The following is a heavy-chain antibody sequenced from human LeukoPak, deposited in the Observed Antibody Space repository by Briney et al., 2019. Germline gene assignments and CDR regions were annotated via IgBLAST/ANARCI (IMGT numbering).Heavy chain of an antibody. J-gene: IGHJ4*02. D-gene: IGHD3-9*01. Sequence: SETLFLTCTVSGGSISSGAHYWSWIRQHPGKGLEWIGYIYYSGSTYYNPSLKSRVTISVDTSKNQFSLKLSSVTAADTAVYYCARVGYDISGFDYWGQGTLVTVSS. CDR1: GGSISSGAHY. CDR2: IYYSGST. CDR3: ARVGYDISGFDY. V-gene: IGHV4-31*03.